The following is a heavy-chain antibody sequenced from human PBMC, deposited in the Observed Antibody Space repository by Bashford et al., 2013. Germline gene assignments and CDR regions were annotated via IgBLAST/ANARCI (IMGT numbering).Heavy chain of an antibody. V-gene: IGHV1-2*02. CDR2: IDPNSGAT. Sequence: VASVKVSCKASDSTFSGYFIHWVRQVPGQGLEWMGWIDPNSGATKFEQKFQGRVTLTTDTSINTAYLELSRLSSDDTAVYYCARDPTVAGTPYYFDSWGQGTLVTVSS. CDR1: DSTFSGYF. J-gene: IGHJ4*02. D-gene: IGHD6-19*01. CDR3: ARDPTVAGTPYYFDS.